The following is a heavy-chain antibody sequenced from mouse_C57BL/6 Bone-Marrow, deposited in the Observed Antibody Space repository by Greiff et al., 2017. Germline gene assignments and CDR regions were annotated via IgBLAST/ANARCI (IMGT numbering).Heavy chain of an antibody. V-gene: IGHV1-50*01. J-gene: IGHJ3*01. CDR1: GYTFTSYW. CDR3: ASRLLLR. CDR2: IDPSDSYT. Sequence: VKLQEPGAELVKPGASVKLSCKASGYTFTSYWMQWVKQRPGQGLEWIGEIDPSDSYTNYNQKFKGKATLTVDTSSSTAYMQLSSLTSEDSAVYYCASRLLLRWGQGTLVTVSA. D-gene: IGHD1-1*01.